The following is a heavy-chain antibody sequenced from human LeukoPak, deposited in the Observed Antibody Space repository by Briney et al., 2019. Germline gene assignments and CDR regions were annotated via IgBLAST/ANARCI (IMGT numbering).Heavy chain of an antibody. CDR3: ARLYRDVTTFDY. CDR1: GFTFSSFG. V-gene: IGHV3-23*01. CDR2: ISSTGGTA. Sequence: GGSLRLSCAASGFTFSSFGMSWVRQAPGKGLEWVSAISSTGGTAYYADSVKGRFTISRDNSKNTLYLQMNSLRAEDTAVYYCARLYRDVTTFDYWGQGTLVTVSS. D-gene: IGHD4-17*01. J-gene: IGHJ4*02.